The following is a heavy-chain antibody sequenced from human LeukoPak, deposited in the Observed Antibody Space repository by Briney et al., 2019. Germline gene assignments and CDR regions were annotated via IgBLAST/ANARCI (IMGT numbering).Heavy chain of an antibody. Sequence: GGSLRLSCAASGFTLSDYYMSWIRQAPGKGLEWVSYVSTSGNTKYYADSVKGRFAISRDNAKNSVYLQMNSLRAEDTAVYYCTKGMTGYSLLFDYWGQGTLVTVSS. V-gene: IGHV3-11*01. J-gene: IGHJ4*02. CDR1: GFTLSDYY. CDR2: VSTSGNTK. D-gene: IGHD3-9*01. CDR3: TKGMTGYSLLFDY.